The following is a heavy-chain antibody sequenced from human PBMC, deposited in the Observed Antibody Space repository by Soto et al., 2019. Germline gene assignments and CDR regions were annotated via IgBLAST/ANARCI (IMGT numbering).Heavy chain of an antibody. J-gene: IGHJ6*02. CDR3: ARLSVPGIYGEDV. D-gene: IGHD3-10*01. CDR1: RGTFGNYA. Sequence: QVRLVQSGAEVKKPGSSVKVSSKASRGTFGNYAVSWVRQAPGQGLEWMGKTIPIFGTTNYAQKFQGRITITADRFTSTAYMELSNLRSEDTALYYCARLSVPGIYGEDVWGQGTTVTVSS. V-gene: IGHV1-69*06. CDR2: TIPIFGTT.